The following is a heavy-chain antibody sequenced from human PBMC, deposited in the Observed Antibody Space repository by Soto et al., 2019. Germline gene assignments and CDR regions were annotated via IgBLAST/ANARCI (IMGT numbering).Heavy chain of an antibody. J-gene: IGHJ4*02. D-gene: IGHD7-27*01. V-gene: IGHV3-33*01. CDR3: ARDVATGPYPGDFDY. CDR1: GFTFRDFA. CDR2: IWHDGSQI. Sequence: GGSLRLSCAASGFTFRDFALHWVRQAAGKGLEWVAVIWHDGSQIYYGDSVKGRFTISRDNSEDTVQLQMNSLRAEDTALYYCARDVATGPYPGDFDYWGQGTLVTVSS.